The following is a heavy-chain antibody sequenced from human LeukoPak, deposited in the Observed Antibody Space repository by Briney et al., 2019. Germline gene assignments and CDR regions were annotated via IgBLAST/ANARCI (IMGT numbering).Heavy chain of an antibody. D-gene: IGHD3-10*01. CDR2: ISNSGSLK. V-gene: IGHV3-11*01. CDR1: GFTFSDHY. CDR3: ARNEGSY. Sequence: GGSLRLSCAASGFTFSDHYMSWFRQAPGKGLEWVSYISNSGSLKYYADSVKGRFTISRDNAKNSLYLQMNSLRPEETAVYYCARNEGSYWGQGTLVTVSS. J-gene: IGHJ4*02.